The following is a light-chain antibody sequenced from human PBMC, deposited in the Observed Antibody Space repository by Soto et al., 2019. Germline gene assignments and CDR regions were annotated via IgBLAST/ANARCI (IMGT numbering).Light chain of an antibody. CDR3: QQYYSTPIT. CDR1: QTISSH. Sequence: DIQMPQSPSSLSASVGDRVTITCRASQTISSHLNWYQQKPGIAPKLLIYSASSLQSGVPSRFSGSGSGTDFTLTISTLQPEDFATYYCQQYYSTPITFGQGTRLEIK. J-gene: IGKJ5*01. CDR2: SAS. V-gene: IGKV1-39*01.